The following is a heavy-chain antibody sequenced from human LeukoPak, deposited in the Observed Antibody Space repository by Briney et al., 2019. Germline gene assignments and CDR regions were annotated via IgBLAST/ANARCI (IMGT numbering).Heavy chain of an antibody. D-gene: IGHD5-24*01. CDR2: ISSSSSYI. J-gene: IGHJ4*02. CDR1: GFTFDSYA. V-gene: IGHV3-21*01. CDR3: TTVGDGYLLGAVDY. Sequence: GGSLRLSCAAAGFTFDSYAMIWVRQAPGKGLEWVSSISSSSSYIYYADSVKGRFTISRDNAKNSPYLQMNSLRAEDTAVYYCTTVGDGYLLGAVDYWGQGTLVTVSS.